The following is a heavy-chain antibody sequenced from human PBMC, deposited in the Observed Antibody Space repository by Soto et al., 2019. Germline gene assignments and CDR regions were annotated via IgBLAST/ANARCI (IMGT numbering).Heavy chain of an antibody. CDR2: IYHSGST. Sequence: PSETLSLTCTVSGGSISSSSYYWGWIRQPPGKGLERIGSIYHSGSTYYNPSLKSRVTISVDTSKNQFSLKLSSVTAADTAVYYCGRPKDSSGYYYGGAFDIWGQGTMVTVSS. CDR3: GRPKDSSGYYYGGAFDI. D-gene: IGHD3-22*01. V-gene: IGHV4-39*01. CDR1: GGSISSSSYY. J-gene: IGHJ3*02.